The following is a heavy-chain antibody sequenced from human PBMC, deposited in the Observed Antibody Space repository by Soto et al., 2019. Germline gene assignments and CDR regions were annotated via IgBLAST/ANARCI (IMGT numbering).Heavy chain of an antibody. J-gene: IGHJ3*01. CDR2: ISYDGSYQ. Sequence: QVQLVESGGGVVQPGRSLRLSCAASGFTFSNDGMHWVRQAPGKGLEWVADISYDGSYQYYVDSVKGRFTISRDNSKNTLYLQMNSLRAEDTALYYCARDEISKTIRGDAFNFWGQGTMVTVSS. V-gene: IGHV3-30*03. D-gene: IGHD1-7*01. CDR1: GFTFSNDG. CDR3: ARDEISKTIRGDAFNF.